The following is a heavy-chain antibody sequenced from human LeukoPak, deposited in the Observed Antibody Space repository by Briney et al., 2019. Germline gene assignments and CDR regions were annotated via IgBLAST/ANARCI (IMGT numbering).Heavy chain of an antibody. CDR3: ASVSSSWYEAYFDI. CDR1: GFTFISYE. D-gene: IGHD6-13*01. V-gene: IGHV3-48*03. J-gene: IGHJ3*02. CDR2: ISSSSTTI. Sequence: PGGSLRLSCAASGFTFISYEMNWVRQAPGKGLEWISYISSSSTTIYYADSVQGRFTISRDNAKNSLYLQMNSLRAEDTAVYYCASVSSSWYEAYFDIWGQGTMVTVSS.